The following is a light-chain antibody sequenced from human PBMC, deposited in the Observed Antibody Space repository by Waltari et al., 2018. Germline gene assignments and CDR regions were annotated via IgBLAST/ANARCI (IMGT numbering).Light chain of an antibody. CDR2: WAS. CDR3: QQYYSTFLT. J-gene: IGKJ4*01. CDR1: QSLFYNSNNQNY. V-gene: IGKV4-1*01. Sequence: DIVMTQSPESLTVSLGHKATINCKSSQSLFYNSNNQNYLAWYQQKPGQPPKVLIYWASTRESGVPERFSGSGSGTDFTLTITNLQPEDVAVYYCQQYYSTFLTFGGGTKVE.